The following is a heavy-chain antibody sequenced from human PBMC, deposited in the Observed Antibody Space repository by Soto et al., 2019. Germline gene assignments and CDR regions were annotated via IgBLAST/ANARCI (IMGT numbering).Heavy chain of an antibody. D-gene: IGHD5-18*01. J-gene: IGHJ4*02. Sequence: QVPLVQSGAEVKKPGSSVKVSCQASGGFFSSNAISWVRQAPGQGLEWMGGILPIFHTTHYAQKFQGRVTITADESTSTAYMELSSLKSEDTALYYCATGGRGYSSAPRFYFEYWGQGTLVPVSS. CDR3: ATGGRGYSSAPRFYFEY. CDR1: GGFFSSNA. V-gene: IGHV1-69*01. CDR2: ILPIFHTT.